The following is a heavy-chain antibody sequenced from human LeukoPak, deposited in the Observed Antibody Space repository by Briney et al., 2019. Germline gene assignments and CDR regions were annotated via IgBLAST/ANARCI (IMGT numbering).Heavy chain of an antibody. Sequence: ASVKVSCKASGYTFTSYGISWVRQAPGQGLEWMGWISGYNGNTKYAQKLQGRVTMTTDTSTSTAYMELRSLRSDDTAVYYCARRRAGYCSGGSCYYMDVWGKGTTVTVSS. J-gene: IGHJ6*03. D-gene: IGHD2-15*01. CDR3: ARRRAGYCSGGSCYYMDV. CDR1: GYTFTSYG. CDR2: ISGYNGNT. V-gene: IGHV1-18*01.